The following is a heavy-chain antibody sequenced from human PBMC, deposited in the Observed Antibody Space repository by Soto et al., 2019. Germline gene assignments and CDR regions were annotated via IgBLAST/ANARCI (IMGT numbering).Heavy chain of an antibody. J-gene: IGHJ4*02. CDR3: ARVSYYYDSSSYHFFDY. D-gene: IGHD3-22*01. CDR2: IYNSGST. CDR1: GDSFSIGSYY. V-gene: IGHV4-61*01. Sequence: SETLSLTCTVSGDSFSIGSYYWIWIRLPPGKGLEWIGYIYNSGSTKYNPSLKTRVTISVDTSKNQLSLKLSSVTAADTAVYYCARVSYYYDSSSYHFFDYWGQGTPVTVSS.